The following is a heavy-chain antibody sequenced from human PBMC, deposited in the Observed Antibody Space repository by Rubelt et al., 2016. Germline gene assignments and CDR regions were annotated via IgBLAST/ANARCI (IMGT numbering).Heavy chain of an antibody. V-gene: IGHV1-18*01. CDR2: ISTFSGNT. CDR3: ARGRTGTTKNQLFDY. J-gene: IGHJ4*02. CDR1: GYPFTTYG. Sequence: QVQLVQSGAEVKRPGASVKVSCKASGYPFTTYGVTWVRQAPGQGLEWMGWISTFSGNTNYAQKFQGRVTLTTDTPTNTAYMELRSRRSEDTAVYYCARGRTGTTKNQLFDYWGQGTLVTVSS. D-gene: IGHD1-7*01.